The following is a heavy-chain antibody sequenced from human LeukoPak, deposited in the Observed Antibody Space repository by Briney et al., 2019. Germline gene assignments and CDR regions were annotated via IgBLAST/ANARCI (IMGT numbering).Heavy chain of an antibody. CDR2: IYYSGST. J-gene: IGHJ4*02. CDR1: GGSISSYY. Sequence: PSETLSLTCTVSGGSISSYYWSWIRRPPGKGLEWIGYIYYSGSTNYNPSLKSRVTISVDTSKNQFSLKLSSVTAADTAVYYCARDQGNGYIWGQGTLVTVSS. D-gene: IGHD5-24*01. CDR3: ARDQGNGYI. V-gene: IGHV4-59*01.